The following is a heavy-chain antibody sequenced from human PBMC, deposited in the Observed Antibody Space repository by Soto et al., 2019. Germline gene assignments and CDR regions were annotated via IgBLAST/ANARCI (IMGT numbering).Heavy chain of an antibody. D-gene: IGHD3-3*01. CDR2: ISGRGDHK. CDR3: TKDAEAYDFAFDK. Sequence: EMQLLESGGGLGQPGGSLRLSCVASPITVYNFAAMSWVRQAPESGLEWVSTISGRGDHKYYADSVKGRFTISRDNLKNIMYLQMNSLRVDDTALYYCTKDAEAYDFAFDKWGQGTMVTVTS. V-gene: IGHV3-23*01. J-gene: IGHJ3*02. CDR1: PITVYNFAA.